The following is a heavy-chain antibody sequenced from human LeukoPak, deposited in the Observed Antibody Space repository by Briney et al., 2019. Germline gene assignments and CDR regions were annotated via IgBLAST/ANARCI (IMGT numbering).Heavy chain of an antibody. J-gene: IGHJ6*03. CDR1: GYTFTSYG. CDR2: ISAYNGNT. V-gene: IGHV1-18*01. Sequence: ASVKVSCKXSGYTFTSYGISWVRQAPGQGLEWMGSISAYNGNTNYAQKLQGRVTMTTDTSTSTAYMELRSLRSDDTAVYYCASGYCSGGSCHNYYYYMDVWGKGTTVTVSS. D-gene: IGHD2-15*01. CDR3: ASGYCSGGSCHNYYYYMDV.